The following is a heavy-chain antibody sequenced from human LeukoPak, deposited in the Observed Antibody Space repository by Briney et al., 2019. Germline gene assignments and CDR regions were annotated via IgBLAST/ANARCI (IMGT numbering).Heavy chain of an antibody. J-gene: IGHJ3*02. CDR2: IRNKANTYAT. D-gene: IGHD4/OR15-4a*01. V-gene: IGHV3-73*01. CDR3: ARRLDYGANAFDI. CDR1: GFTFSDST. Sequence: GGSLKLSCSASGFTFSDSTIHWVRQASGKGLEWVGRIRNKANTYATEYAASVKGRFTISRDDSKNTAYLQMNTLKTEDTAVYYCARRLDYGANAFDIWGQGTMVTVSS.